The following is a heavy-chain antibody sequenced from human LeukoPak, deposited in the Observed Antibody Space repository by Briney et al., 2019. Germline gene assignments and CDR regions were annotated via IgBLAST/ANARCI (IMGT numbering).Heavy chain of an antibody. J-gene: IGHJ3*02. CDR3: ARRFLEWLLKSDDAFDI. CDR2: ISSSGSTI. CDR1: GFSFSDYY. Sequence: PGGSLRLSCAASGFSFSDYYMSWIRQAPGKGLEWISFISSSGSTIFYADSVKGRFTVSRDNAKNSLYLQMNSLRAEDTAVYYCARRFLEWLLKSDDAFDIWGQGTMVTVSS. D-gene: IGHD3-3*01. V-gene: IGHV3-11*01.